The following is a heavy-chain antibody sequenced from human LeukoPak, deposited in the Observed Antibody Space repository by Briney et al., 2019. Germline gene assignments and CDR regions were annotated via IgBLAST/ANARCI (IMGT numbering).Heavy chain of an antibody. CDR1: GYTFTDYY. J-gene: IGHJ5*02. CDR3: AVNQVDGTGIFDP. D-gene: IGHD1-14*01. V-gene: IGHV1-2*02. CDR2: INPDIGAT. Sequence: VASVKVSCKASGYTFTDYYIHWVRQAPGQGLEWMGWINPDIGATNYAQKFQGRVTMTRDTSIVTAYVELGRLGSDDTAVYYCAVNQVDGTGIFDPWGQETLVTVSS.